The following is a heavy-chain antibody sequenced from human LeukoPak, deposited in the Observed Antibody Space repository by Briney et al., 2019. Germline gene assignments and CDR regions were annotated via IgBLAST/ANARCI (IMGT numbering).Heavy chain of an antibody. V-gene: IGHV3-7*01. CDR2: IKQDGSEK. CDR3: AREWQGGIAAAGTRIEGDY. CDR1: GFIVSGYW. D-gene: IGHD6-13*01. J-gene: IGHJ4*02. Sequence: GGSLRLSCAVSGFIVSGYWMTWVRQAPGKGLEWVANIKQDGSEKNYVDSVKGRFTISRDNAENSLFLQMNSLRVEDTAVYYCAREWQGGIAAAGTRIEGDYWGQGTLVAVSS.